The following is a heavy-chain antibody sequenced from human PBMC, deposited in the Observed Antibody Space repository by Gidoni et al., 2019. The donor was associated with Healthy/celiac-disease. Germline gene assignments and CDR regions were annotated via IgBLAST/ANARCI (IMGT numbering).Heavy chain of an antibody. J-gene: IGHJ4*02. V-gene: IGHV4-34*01. CDR1: GGSFSGYY. CDR2: INHSGST. CDR3: ARFTAYSGYDWLRPFDY. Sequence: QVQLQQWGARLLKPSETLSLTCAVYGGSFSGYYWSWIRQPPGKGLEWIGEINHSGSTNYNPSLKSRVTISVDTSKNQFSLKLSSVTAADTAVYYCARFTAYSGYDWLRPFDYWGQGTLVTVSS. D-gene: IGHD5-12*01.